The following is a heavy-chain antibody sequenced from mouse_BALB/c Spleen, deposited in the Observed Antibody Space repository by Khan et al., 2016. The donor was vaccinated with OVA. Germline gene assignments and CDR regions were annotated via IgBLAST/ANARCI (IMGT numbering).Heavy chain of an antibody. CDR2: INSTSGYT. J-gene: IGHJ2*01. CDR1: GYTFTTYW. Sequence: QMQLEESGAELAKPGASVKMSCKASGYTFTTYWMHWVKQRPGQGLEWIGYINSTSGYTDYNQKFKDKATLTADKSSSTAYMQLSSLTSDDSAVYYCARDRIDYWGQGTTLTVSS. V-gene: IGHV1-7*01. CDR3: ARDRIDY.